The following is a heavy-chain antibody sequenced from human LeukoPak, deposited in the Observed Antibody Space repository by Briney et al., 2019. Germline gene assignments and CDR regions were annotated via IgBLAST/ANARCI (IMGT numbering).Heavy chain of an antibody. J-gene: IGHJ4*02. V-gene: IGHV4-34*01. Sequence: SETLPLTCAVYGGSFSGYYWSWIRQPPGKGLEWIREINHSGSTNYNPSLKSRVTISVDTSKNQFSLKLSSVTAADTAVYYCARGYIRRGYFDYWGQGTLVTVSS. CDR1: GGSFSGYY. CDR3: ARGYIRRGYFDY. CDR2: INHSGST. D-gene: IGHD2-2*02.